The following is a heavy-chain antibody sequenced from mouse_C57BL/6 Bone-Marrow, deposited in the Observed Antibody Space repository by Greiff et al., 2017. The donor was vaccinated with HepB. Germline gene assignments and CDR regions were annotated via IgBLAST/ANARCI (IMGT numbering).Heavy chain of an antibody. CDR2: IYPENGDT. CDR1: GFTFKDDY. J-gene: IGHJ3*01. CDR3: ATGLRRGRTWFAY. D-gene: IGHD2-2*01. V-gene: IGHV14-4*01. Sequence: EVKLMESGAELVRPGASVKLSCTASGFTFKDDYMHWVKQRPEQGLEWIGWIYPENGDTDYDAKFKGKATMTADTSSNTAYMQLSSLTSEDTAVYYCATGLRRGRTWFAYWGQGTLVTVSA.